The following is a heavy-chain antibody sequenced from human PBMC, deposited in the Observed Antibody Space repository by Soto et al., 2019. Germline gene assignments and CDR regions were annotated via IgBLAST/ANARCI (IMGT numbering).Heavy chain of an antibody. CDR1: GYTFTSYD. J-gene: IGHJ6*02. D-gene: IGHD6-13*01. V-gene: IGHV1-8*01. Sequence: GASVKVSCKASGYTFTSYDINWVRQATGQGLEWMGWMNPNSGNTGYAQKFQGRVTMTRNTSISTAYMELSSLRSEDTAVYYCARWYSSSWYFNYYYGMDVWGQGTTVTVSS. CDR2: MNPNSGNT. CDR3: ARWYSSSWYFNYYYGMDV.